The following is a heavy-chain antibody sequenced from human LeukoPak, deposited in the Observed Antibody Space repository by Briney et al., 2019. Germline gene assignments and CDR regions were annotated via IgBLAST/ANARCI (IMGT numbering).Heavy chain of an antibody. J-gene: IGHJ4*02. CDR3: ARGGLRNPISMSPTGYYFDY. CDR2: IYSGGST. CDR1: GFTVSSNY. V-gene: IGHV3-53*01. Sequence: GGSLRPSCAASGFTVSSNYMSWVRQAPGKGLEWVSVIYSGGSTYYADSVKGRFTISRDNSKNTLYLQMNSLRAEDTAVYYCARGGLRNPISMSPTGYYFDYWGQGTLVTVSS. D-gene: IGHD5/OR15-5a*01.